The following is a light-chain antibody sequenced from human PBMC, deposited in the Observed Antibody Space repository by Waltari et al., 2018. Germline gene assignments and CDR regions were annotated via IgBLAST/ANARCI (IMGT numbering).Light chain of an antibody. CDR2: EVS. Sequence: QSALTQPASVSGSPGQSITISCTGTSTDGGGYHYVPWSQQRPGKAPKFIIYEVSNRHSGVSNRFSGSKSGNTASLTISGLQAEDEADYYCSSFTSSSAYVLFGGGTKLTVL. J-gene: IGLJ2*01. CDR3: SSFTSSSAYVL. CDR1: STDGGGYHY. V-gene: IGLV2-14*01.